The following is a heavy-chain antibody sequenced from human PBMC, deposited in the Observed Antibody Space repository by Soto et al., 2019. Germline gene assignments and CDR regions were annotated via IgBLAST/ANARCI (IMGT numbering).Heavy chain of an antibody. D-gene: IGHD3-9*01. CDR2: IYYSGST. V-gene: IGHV4-30-4*01. CDR3: ARDSTTPQLRYFDWFPDEKYGMDV. Sequence: PSETLSLTCTVSGGSISSGDYYWSWIRQPPGKGLEWIGYIYYSGSTYCNPSLKSRVTISVDTSKNQFSLKLSSVTAADTAVYYCARDSTTPQLRYFDWFPDEKYGMDVWGQGTTVTVSS. CDR1: GGSISSGDYY. J-gene: IGHJ6*02.